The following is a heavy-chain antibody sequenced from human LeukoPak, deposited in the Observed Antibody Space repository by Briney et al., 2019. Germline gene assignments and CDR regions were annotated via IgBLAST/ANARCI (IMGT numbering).Heavy chain of an antibody. Sequence: GESLKIPCAASGFTFGSYAMNWVRQAPGTGLEWVSAVSGSGESIYYADSVKGRFTISRGNSKNTLYLHMNSLRAQDTAGYYCAKSQPSAISGFDPWGQGTLVTVSS. CDR3: AKSQPSAISGFDP. V-gene: IGHV3-23*01. J-gene: IGHJ5*02. CDR1: GFTFGSYA. D-gene: IGHD2-2*02. CDR2: VSGSGESI.